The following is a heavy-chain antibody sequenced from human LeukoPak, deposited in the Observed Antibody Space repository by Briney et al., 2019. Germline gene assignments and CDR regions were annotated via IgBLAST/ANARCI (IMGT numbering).Heavy chain of an antibody. CDR1: GGSFSGYY. CDR3: ARRSVYHHDYVWGRTSTAALGY. CDR2: INHSGST. Sequence: NPSETLSLTCAVYGGSFSGYYWGWIRQPPGKGLEWIGEINHSGSTNYNPSLKSRVTISVDTSKNQFSLKLSSVTAADTAVYYCARRSVYHHDYVWGRTSTAALGYWGQGTLVTVSS. D-gene: IGHD3-16*01. V-gene: IGHV4-34*01. J-gene: IGHJ4*02.